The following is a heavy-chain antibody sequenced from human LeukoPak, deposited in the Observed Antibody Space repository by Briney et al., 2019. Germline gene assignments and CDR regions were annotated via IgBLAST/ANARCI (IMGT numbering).Heavy chain of an antibody. CDR2: IYYSGST. CDR1: GGSISSGGYY. J-gene: IGHJ5*02. V-gene: IGHV4-31*03. CDR3: ARQVAAVRGVIKGWFDP. Sequence: SETLSLTCTVSGGSISSGGYYWSWIRQHPGKCLEWIGYIYYSGSTYYNPSLKSRVTISVDTSKNQFSLKLSSVTAADTAVYYCARQVAAVRGVIKGWFDPWGQGTLVTVSS. D-gene: IGHD3-10*01.